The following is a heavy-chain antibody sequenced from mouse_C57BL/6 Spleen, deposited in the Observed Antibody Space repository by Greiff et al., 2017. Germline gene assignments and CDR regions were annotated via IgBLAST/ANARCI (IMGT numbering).Heavy chain of an antibody. J-gene: IGHJ4*01. CDR1: GYTFTSYW. CDR2: IDPSDSYT. D-gene: IGHD4-1*02. Sequence: QVQLQQPGAELVMPGASVKLSCKASGYTFTSYWMHWVKQRPGQGLEWIGEIDPSDSYTNYNQKLKGKSTLTVDKSSSTAYMQLRSLTSEDSAVYYCARSRPTGTDAMDYWGQGTSVTVSS. V-gene: IGHV1-69*01. CDR3: ARSRPTGTDAMDY.